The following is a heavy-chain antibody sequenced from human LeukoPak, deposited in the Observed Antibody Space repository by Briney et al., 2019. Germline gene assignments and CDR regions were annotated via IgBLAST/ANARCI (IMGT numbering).Heavy chain of an antibody. D-gene: IGHD6-13*01. CDR1: GYTLTELS. V-gene: IGHV1-24*01. J-gene: IGHJ4*02. Sequence: ASVKVSCKVSGYTLTELSMHWVRQAPGKGREGMGGFDPEDGETIYAQKFQGRVTMTEDTYTDTAYMELSSLRSEDTAVYYCATIGYSSSLYYFDYWGQGTLVTVPS. CDR2: FDPEDGET. CDR3: ATIGYSSSLYYFDY.